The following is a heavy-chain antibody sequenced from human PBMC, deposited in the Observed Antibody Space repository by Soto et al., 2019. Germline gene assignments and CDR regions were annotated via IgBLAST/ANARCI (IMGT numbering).Heavy chain of an antibody. CDR1: GGSISSSSYY. Sequence: SETLSLTCTVSGGSISSSSYYWGWIRQPPGKGLEWIGSIYYSGSTYYNPSLKSRVTISVDTSKNQFSLKLSSVTAADTAVYYCARFHSNYESNPENWFDPWGQGTLVTVSS. V-gene: IGHV4-39*01. D-gene: IGHD4-4*01. J-gene: IGHJ5*02. CDR3: ARFHSNYESNPENWFDP. CDR2: IYYSGST.